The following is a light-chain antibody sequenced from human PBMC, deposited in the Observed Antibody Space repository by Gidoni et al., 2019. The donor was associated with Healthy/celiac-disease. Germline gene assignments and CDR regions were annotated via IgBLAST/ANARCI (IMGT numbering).Light chain of an antibody. CDR3: SSYTSSSKVV. CDR2: EVS. CDR1: SSDVGGHNY. V-gene: IGLV2-14*01. Sequence: QSALTQPASVSGSPGQSITISCTGTSSDVGGHNYVSWYQQHPGKAPKLMIYEVSNRPSGVSNRFSGSKSGNTASLTISGLQAEDEADYYCSSYTSSSKVVFGGGTKLTVL. J-gene: IGLJ2*01.